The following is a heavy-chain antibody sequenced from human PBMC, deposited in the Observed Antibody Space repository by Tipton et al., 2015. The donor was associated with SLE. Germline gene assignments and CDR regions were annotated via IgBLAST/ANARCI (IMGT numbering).Heavy chain of an antibody. V-gene: IGHV3-9*01. CDR3: AGAAGLYYGMDV. J-gene: IGHJ6*02. CDR1: GFTFDDYA. CDR2: ISWNSGSI. D-gene: IGHD6-25*01. Sequence: SLRLSCAASGFTFDDYAMHWVRQAPGKGLEWVSGISWNSGSIGYADSVKGRFTISRDNAKNSLYLQMNSLRAEDTALYYCAGAAGLYYGMDVWGQGTTVTVSS.